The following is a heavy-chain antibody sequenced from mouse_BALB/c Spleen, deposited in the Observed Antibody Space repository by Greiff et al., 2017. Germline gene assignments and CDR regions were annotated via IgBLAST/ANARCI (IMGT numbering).Heavy chain of an antibody. Sequence: EVQLVESGGGLVKPGGSLKLSCAASGFTFSSYAMSWVRQTPEKRLEWVASISSGGSTYYPDSVKGRFTISRDNARNILYLQMSSLRSEDTAMYYCARGWAMDYWGQGTSVTVSS. J-gene: IGHJ4*01. CDR2: ISSGGST. V-gene: IGHV5-6-5*01. CDR3: ARGWAMDY. CDR1: GFTFSSYA.